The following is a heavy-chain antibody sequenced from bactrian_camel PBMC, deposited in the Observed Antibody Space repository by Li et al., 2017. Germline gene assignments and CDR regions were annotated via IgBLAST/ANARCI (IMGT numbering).Heavy chain of an antibody. CDR3: TARYEFGLGECRGVGGLGF. V-gene: IGHV3S10*01. CDR2: LDSDGRI. D-gene: IGHD1*01. CDR1: VSSANDYC. Sequence: DVQLVESGGGSVQAGGSLRLSCAVSVSSANDYCLGWFRQASGKEREWVGSLDSDGRINYADSVKGRFTISKDDRKNILYLQMNSLTPGDTAMYYCTARYEFGLGECRGVGGLGFWGQGTQVTVS. J-gene: IGHJ6*01.